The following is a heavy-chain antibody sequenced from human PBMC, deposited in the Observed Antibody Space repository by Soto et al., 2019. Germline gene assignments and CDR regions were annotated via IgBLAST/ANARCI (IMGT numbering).Heavy chain of an antibody. CDR2: IYYSGST. J-gene: IGHJ5*02. CDR3: ARFGYCSSTSCYDWFDP. V-gene: IGHV4-59*01. CDR1: GGSISSYY. Sequence: PSETLSLTCTVSGGSISSYYWSWIRQPPGKGLEWIGYIYYSGSTNYNPPLKSRVTISVDTSKNQFSLKLSSVAAADTAVYYCARFGYCSSTSCYDWFDPWGQGTLVTVSS. D-gene: IGHD2-2*01.